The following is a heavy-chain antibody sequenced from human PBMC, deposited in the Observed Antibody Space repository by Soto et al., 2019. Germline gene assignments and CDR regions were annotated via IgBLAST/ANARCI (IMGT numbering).Heavy chain of an antibody. Sequence: GESLKISCAASGFTFSSYAMSWVRQAPGKGLEWVSAISGSGGSTYYADSVKGRFTISRDNSKNTVYLQMNSLRAEDTAVYYCAKGGYCSGGSCYQYSGYENYYYYYMDVWGKGTTVTVSS. CDR3: AKGGYCSGGSCYQYSGYENYYYYYMDV. CDR2: ISGSGGST. D-gene: IGHD2-15*01. V-gene: IGHV3-23*01. J-gene: IGHJ6*03. CDR1: GFTFSSYA.